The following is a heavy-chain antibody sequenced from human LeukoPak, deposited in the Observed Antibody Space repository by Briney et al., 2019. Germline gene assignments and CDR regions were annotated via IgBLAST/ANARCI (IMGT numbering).Heavy chain of an antibody. CDR3: ARGCGIGYGTYYYDSSGYCY. CDR1: GYTFTSYG. J-gene: IGHJ4*02. Sequence: ASVKVSCKASGYTFTSYGISWVRQAPGQGLEWMGWINPNSGGTNYAQKFQGWVTMTRDTSISTAYMELSRLRSDDTAVYYCARGCGIGYGTYYYDSSGYCYWGQGTLVTVSS. V-gene: IGHV1-2*04. CDR2: INPNSGGT. D-gene: IGHD3-22*01.